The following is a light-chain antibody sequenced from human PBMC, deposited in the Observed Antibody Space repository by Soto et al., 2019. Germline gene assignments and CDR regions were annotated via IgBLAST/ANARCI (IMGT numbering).Light chain of an antibody. J-gene: IGLJ2*01. V-gene: IGLV2-14*01. CDR1: SSDVGGYNY. Sequence: QSALTQPASVSGSPGQSITISCTGTSSDVGGYNYVSWYQQHPGKAPKLMIYEVSNRPSGVSNRFSGSKSGNTASLTISGLQAEDEVDYYCSSYTSSSTLVVFGGGTKPTVL. CDR2: EVS. CDR3: SSYTSSSTLVV.